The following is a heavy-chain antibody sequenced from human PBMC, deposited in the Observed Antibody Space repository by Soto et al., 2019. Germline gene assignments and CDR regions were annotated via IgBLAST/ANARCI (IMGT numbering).Heavy chain of an antibody. J-gene: IGHJ6*02. CDR2: IDPSDSYT. CDR3: ARRCSGGSCYYYYNMDV. CDR1: GYSFTSYW. D-gene: IGHD2-15*01. V-gene: IGHV5-10-1*01. Sequence: XESLTISCKGSGYSFTSYWISLVRQMPGKGLEWMGRIDPSDSYTNYSPSFQGHVTISADKPISTAYLQWSSLKASDTAMYYCARRCSGGSCYYYYNMDVWGQGTTVTVSS.